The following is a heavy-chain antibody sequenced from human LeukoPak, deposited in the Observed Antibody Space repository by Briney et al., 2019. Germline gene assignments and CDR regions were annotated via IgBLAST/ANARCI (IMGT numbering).Heavy chain of an antibody. CDR3: ARRSSAHHFDY. J-gene: IGHJ4*02. CDR1: GFTFSSFG. V-gene: IGHV3-21*01. Sequence: NTGGSLRLSCAASGFTFSSFGMNWVRQAPGKGLEWVSSISSSSYIYYADSVKGRFTISRDNAKNSLFLQMSSLTAEDTAVYYCARRSSAHHFDYWGQGTQVTVSS. D-gene: IGHD3-22*01. CDR2: ISSSSYI.